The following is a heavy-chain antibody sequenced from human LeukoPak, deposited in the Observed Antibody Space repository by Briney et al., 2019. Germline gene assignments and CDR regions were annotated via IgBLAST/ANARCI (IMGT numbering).Heavy chain of an antibody. D-gene: IGHD1-26*01. CDR2: VSANGGTT. V-gene: IGHV3-23*01. CDR3: AKRIVGVSYAFDI. CDR1: GFTFSCCA. J-gene: IGHJ3*02. Sequence: PGGSLRLSCAASGFTFSCCAMHWVRQAPGKGLEWVSAVSANGGTTHYADSVKGRFTTSRDNSKNTVYLQMNSLRAEDTALYYCAKRIVGVSYAFDIWGQGTMVTVSS.